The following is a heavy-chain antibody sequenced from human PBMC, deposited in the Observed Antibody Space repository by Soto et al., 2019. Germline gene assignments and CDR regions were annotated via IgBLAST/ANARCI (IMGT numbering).Heavy chain of an antibody. CDR2: ISAYNGNI. J-gene: IGHJ4*02. CDR1: GYIFPSCT. D-gene: IGHD4-17*01. Sequence: QVQLVQSGAEVKKPGASVKVSCKAPGYIFPSCTISWVRQAPGQGIEWMGWISAYNGNIKDAQKFQGRFTMTTDTSTSTAYMELRSLTSDDTAMYYCAIANYGDNDYWGQGTLVTVSS. CDR3: AIANYGDNDY. V-gene: IGHV1-18*01.